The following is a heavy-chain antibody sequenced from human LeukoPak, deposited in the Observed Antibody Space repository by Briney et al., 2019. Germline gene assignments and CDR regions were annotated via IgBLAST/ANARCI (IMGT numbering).Heavy chain of an antibody. CDR2: IYYSGST. Sequence: SETLSLTCTVSGGSISSGGYYWSWIRQHPGKGLKWIGYIYYSGSTYYNPSLKSRVTISVDTSKNQFSLKLSSVTAADTAVYYCVSGSSGWLYFQHWGQGTLVTVSS. V-gene: IGHV4-31*03. D-gene: IGHD6-19*01. J-gene: IGHJ1*01. CDR1: GGSISSGGYY. CDR3: VSGSSGWLYFQH.